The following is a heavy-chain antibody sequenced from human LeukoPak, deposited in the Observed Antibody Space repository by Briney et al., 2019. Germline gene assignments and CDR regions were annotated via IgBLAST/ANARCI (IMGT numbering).Heavy chain of an antibody. V-gene: IGHV1-18*01. J-gene: IGHJ4*02. Sequence: GASVKVSCKASGYTFTSYGISWVRQAPGQGLEWMGWISAYNGNTNYAQKLQGRVTMTTDTSTSTAYMELRSLRSDDTAVYYCARGAYCGGDCYPYYLDYWGQGTLVTVSS. CDR3: ARGAYCGGDCYPYYLDY. CDR2: ISAYNGNT. CDR1: GYTFTSYG. D-gene: IGHD2-21*02.